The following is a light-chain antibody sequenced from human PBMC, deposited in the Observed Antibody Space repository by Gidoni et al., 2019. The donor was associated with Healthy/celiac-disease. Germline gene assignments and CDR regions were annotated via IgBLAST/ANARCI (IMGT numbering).Light chain of an antibody. CDR1: QSVSSY. J-gene: IGKJ4*01. V-gene: IGKV3-11*01. Sequence: EIVLTLSLATLSLSPEERATLSCRASQSVSSYLAWYQQKPGQAPRLLIYGASSRATGIPDRFSGSGSGTDFTLTISSLEPEDFAVYYCQQRSNWPLHTFGEGTKVEIK. CDR3: QQRSNWPLHT. CDR2: GAS.